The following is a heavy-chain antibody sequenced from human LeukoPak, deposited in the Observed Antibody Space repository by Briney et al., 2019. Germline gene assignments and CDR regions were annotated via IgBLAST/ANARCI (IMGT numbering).Heavy chain of an antibody. J-gene: IGHJ4*02. CDR3: ARDILATSIAAPYY. V-gene: IGHV4-39*07. CDR2: IFYSGRT. D-gene: IGHD6-13*01. Sequence: SETLSLTCTASGGSISSSTYYWGWIRQPPGKGLEWIGSIFYSGRTYYSPSLKSRVTMSVDTSKNQFSLRLSSVNAADTAVYYCARDILATSIAAPYYWGQGTLVTVSS. CDR1: GGSISSSTYY.